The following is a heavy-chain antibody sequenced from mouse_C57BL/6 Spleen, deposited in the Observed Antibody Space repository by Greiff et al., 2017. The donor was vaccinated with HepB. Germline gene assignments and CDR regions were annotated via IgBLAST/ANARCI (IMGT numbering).Heavy chain of an antibody. D-gene: IGHD1-1*01. J-gene: IGHJ2*01. CDR1: GYTFTSYG. CDR2: IYPRSVNT. Sequence: VQLQQSGAELARPGASVKLSCKASGYTFTSYGISWVKQRPGQGLEWIAEIYPRSVNTYYNEKFKGKATLTADKSSSTAYMELRSMTSEDSAVYLGENYYGRSDGYWGQGTTLTVSS. CDR3: ENYYGRSDGY. V-gene: IGHV1-81*01.